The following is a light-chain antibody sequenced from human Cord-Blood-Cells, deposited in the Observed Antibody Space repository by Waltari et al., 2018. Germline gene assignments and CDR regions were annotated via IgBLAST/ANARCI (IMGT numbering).Light chain of an antibody. CDR2: DVS. Sequence: QSALTQPRSVSGSPGQSVTISCTGTSSDVGGYNYVFWYQQHPGKAPKLMIYDVSKRPSGVPDRFSGSKSGNTASLTISGLQAEDEADYYCCSYAGSYTWVFCGGTKLTVL. V-gene: IGLV2-11*01. CDR1: SSDVGGYNY. CDR3: CSYAGSYTWV. J-gene: IGLJ3*02.